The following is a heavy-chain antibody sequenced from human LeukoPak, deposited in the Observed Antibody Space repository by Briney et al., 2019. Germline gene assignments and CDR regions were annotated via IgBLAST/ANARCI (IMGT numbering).Heavy chain of an antibody. CDR1: GYTLTELS. D-gene: IGHD6-13*01. CDR3: ATVEQQPVFLGALDI. V-gene: IGHV1-24*01. CDR2: FDPEDGET. Sequence: ASVKVSCKVSGYTLTELSMHWVRQAPGKGLEWMGGFDPEDGETIYAQKFQGRVTMTEDTSTDTAYMELSSLRSEDTAVYYCATVEQQPVFLGALDIWGQGTMVTVSS. J-gene: IGHJ3*02.